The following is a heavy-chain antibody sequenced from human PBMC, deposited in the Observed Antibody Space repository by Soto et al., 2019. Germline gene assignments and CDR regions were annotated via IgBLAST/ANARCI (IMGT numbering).Heavy chain of an antibody. CDR2: ISAYNGNT. CDR1: GYTFTSYG. D-gene: IGHD3-3*01. J-gene: IGHJ6*04. CDR3: ARDDKENDFWSGYYPYYYYGMDV. Sequence: GASVKVSCKASGYTFTSYGISWVRQAPEQGLEWMGWISAYNGNTNYAQKLQGRVTMTTDTSTSTAYMELRSLRSDDTAVYYCARDDKENDFWSGYYPYYYYGMDVWGKGTTVTVSS. V-gene: IGHV1-18*01.